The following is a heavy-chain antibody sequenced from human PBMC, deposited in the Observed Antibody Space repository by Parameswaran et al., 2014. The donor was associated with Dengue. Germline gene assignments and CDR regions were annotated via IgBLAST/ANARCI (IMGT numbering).Heavy chain of an antibody. CDR2: IYPGDSDT. CDR3: ARGPAWYQLLWWGFDY. J-gene: IGHJ4*02. Sequence: VRQMPGKGLEWVGIIYPGDSDTRYSPSFQGQVTISADKSISTAYLQWSSLKASDTAMYYCARGPAWYQLLWWGFDYWGQGTLVTVSS. V-gene: IGHV5-51*01. D-gene: IGHD2-2*01.